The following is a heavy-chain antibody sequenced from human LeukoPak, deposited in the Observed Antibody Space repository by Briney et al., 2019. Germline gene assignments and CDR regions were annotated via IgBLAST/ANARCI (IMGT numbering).Heavy chain of an antibody. CDR2: IYHSGNT. D-gene: IGHD2-8*01. Sequence: SETLSLTCTVSGDSIRNNYYWSWIRQPPGKGMEWIGYIYHSGNTYYNPSLESRVGISVDASKNQFSLKVNSVTAADTAVYYCARLMLDCTGHVCHTDYFDFWGQGTLVTVSS. CDR1: GDSIRNNYY. J-gene: IGHJ4*02. V-gene: IGHV4-30-4*08. CDR3: ARLMLDCTGHVCHTDYFDF.